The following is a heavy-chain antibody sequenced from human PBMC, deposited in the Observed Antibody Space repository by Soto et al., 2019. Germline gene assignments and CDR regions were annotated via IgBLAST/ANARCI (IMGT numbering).Heavy chain of an antibody. D-gene: IGHD6-19*01. CDR2: VSATAGTT. CDR3: AKGAVAGPAYYYMDV. Sequence: PGGSLRLSCAASGFTFSNYAMSWVRQAPGEGLEWVSLVSATAGTTYYTDSVKGRFTISRDNSKDTLYLQMNSLRAEDTAVYYCAKGAVAGPAYYYMDVWGKGTTVTVSS. V-gene: IGHV3-23*01. CDR1: GFTFSNYA. J-gene: IGHJ6*03.